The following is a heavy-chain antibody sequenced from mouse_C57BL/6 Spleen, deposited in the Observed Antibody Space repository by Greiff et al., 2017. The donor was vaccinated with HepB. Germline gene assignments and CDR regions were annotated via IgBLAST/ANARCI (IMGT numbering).Heavy chain of an antibody. CDR2: INPNNGGT. CDR3: ARDYYDYDKGDY. V-gene: IGHV1-26*01. Sequence: VQLKQSGPELVKPGASVKISCKASGYTFTDYYMNWVKQSHGKSLEWIGDINPNNGGTSYNQKFKGKATLTVDKSSSTAYMELRSLTSEDSAVYYCARDYYDYDKGDYWGQGTTLTVSS. J-gene: IGHJ2*01. CDR1: GYTFTDYY. D-gene: IGHD2-4*01.